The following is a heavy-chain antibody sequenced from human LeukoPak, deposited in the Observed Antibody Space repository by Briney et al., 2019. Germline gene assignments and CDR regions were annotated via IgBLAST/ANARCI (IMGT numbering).Heavy chain of an antibody. CDR1: GFTFGSYG. Sequence: GGSLRLSCAASGFTFGSYGMHWVRQAPGKGLEWVTFIRSDGSNKYYADSVKGRFTISRDNSKNTLYLQMNTLIADDTAVYYCAKGATMIVEYFDYWGQGTLVTVSS. V-gene: IGHV3-30*02. CDR2: IRSDGSNK. CDR3: AKGATMIVEYFDY. D-gene: IGHD3-22*01. J-gene: IGHJ4*02.